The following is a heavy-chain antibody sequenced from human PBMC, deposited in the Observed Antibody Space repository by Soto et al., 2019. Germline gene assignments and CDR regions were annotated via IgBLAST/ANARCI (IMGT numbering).Heavy chain of an antibody. CDR2: IYYSGSS. V-gene: IGHV4-59*01. D-gene: IGHD2-2*01. CDR1: SGSISSNY. Sequence: QVQLQASGPGLVKPSETLSLTCTVTSGSISSNYWSWIRQPPGKGLEWIGYIYYSGSSNYNPSLKSRVTISVDTSKNQFSLKLSSVTAADTAVYYCAAFKADCSSTSCPFQHWGQGTLVTVSS. J-gene: IGHJ1*01. CDR3: AAFKADCSSTSCPFQH.